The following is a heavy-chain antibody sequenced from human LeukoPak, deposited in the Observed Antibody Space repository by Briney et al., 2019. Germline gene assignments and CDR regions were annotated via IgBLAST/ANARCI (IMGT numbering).Heavy chain of an antibody. CDR3: ATRDNKHLHYFDH. V-gene: IGHV3-23*01. CDR2: TSDSGGST. D-gene: IGHD1-1*01. CDR1: RFTFSTYD. J-gene: IGHJ4*02. Sequence: GGSLTLSCAASRFTFSTYDMSWVRQAPGKGLEWVSVTSDSGGSTNYADSVKGRFTISRDNSKNTLYLQMNSLRAEDTAVYYCATRDNKHLHYFDHWGQGTLVTVSS.